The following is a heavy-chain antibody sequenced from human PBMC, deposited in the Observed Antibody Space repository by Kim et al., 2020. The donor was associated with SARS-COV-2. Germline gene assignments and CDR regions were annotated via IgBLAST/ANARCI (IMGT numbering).Heavy chain of an antibody. J-gene: IGHJ4*02. CDR2: ISWNGGSI. CDR3: AKDNYYDSSGSIDY. D-gene: IGHD3-22*01. V-gene: IGHV3-9*01. Sequence: GGSLRLSCAASAFTFDDYAMHWVRQAPGKGLEWVAGISWNGGSIGYADSVRGRFTISRDNAKNSLYLQMNSLRAEDTALYYCAKDNYYDSSGSIDYWGQGTLVTVSS. CDR1: AFTFDDYA.